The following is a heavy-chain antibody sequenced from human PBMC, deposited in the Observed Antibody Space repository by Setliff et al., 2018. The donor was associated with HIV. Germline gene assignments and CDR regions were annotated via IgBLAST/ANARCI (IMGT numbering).Heavy chain of an antibody. J-gene: IGHJ4*02. CDR1: GFIFDDYT. CDR2: ISCNVYDNT. V-gene: IGHV3-43*01. Sequence: GGSLRLSCAASGFIFDDYTMHWVRQVPGKGLEWVSLISCNVYDNTFYADSVKGRFTISRDNAKNSLYLQMNSLRAEDTAVYYCARKRGADTLYYFDYWGQGTLVTVSS. CDR3: ARKRGADTLYYFDY. D-gene: IGHD3-10*01.